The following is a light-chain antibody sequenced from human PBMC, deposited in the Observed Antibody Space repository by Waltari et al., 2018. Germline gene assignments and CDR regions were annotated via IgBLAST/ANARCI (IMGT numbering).Light chain of an antibody. CDR3: AAWDDSLTGR. CDR2: RND. J-gene: IGLJ3*02. Sequence: QSVLTQPPSASGTPGQRVTISCSGSSSNIGSSFVCWYQHLPGTAPKLLIYRNDQRPSGVPDRFSGSRSGTAASLAISGLRSEDEADYDCAAWDDSLTGRFGGGTKLTVL. CDR1: SSNIGSSF. V-gene: IGLV1-47*01.